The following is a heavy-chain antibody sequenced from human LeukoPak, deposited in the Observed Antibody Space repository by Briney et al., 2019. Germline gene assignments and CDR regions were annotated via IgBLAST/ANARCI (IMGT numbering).Heavy chain of an antibody. V-gene: IGHV3-21*01. CDR1: GFTFSSYS. Sequence: GGSLRLSCAASGFTFSSYSMNWVRQAPGKGLEWVSSISSSSSYIYYADSVKVRFTISRDNAKNSLYLQMTSLRAEDTAVYYCARDGSYSSSWYFDYWGQGTLVTVSS. D-gene: IGHD6-13*01. J-gene: IGHJ4*02. CDR3: ARDGSYSSSWYFDY. CDR2: ISSSSSYI.